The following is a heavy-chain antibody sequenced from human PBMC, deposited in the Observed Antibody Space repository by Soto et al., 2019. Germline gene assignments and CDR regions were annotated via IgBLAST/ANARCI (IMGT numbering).Heavy chain of an antibody. CDR1: GGTFSSYA. CDR2: IIPIFGTA. CDR3: ASIVGANPEPLYYFDS. D-gene: IGHD1-26*01. V-gene: IGHV1-69*13. Sequence: SVKVSCKASGGTFSSYAISWVRQAPGQGLEWMGGIIPIFGTANYAQKFQGRVTITADESTSTAYMELSSLRSEDTAVYYCASIVGANPEPLYYFDSWGLRTLVTVSS. J-gene: IGHJ4*02.